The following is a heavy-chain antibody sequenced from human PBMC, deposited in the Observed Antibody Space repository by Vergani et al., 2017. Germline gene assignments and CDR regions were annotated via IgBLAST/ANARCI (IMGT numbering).Heavy chain of an antibody. J-gene: IGHJ4*02. CDR3: AIARGYSSSYFDY. CDR1: GFTFSSYA. D-gene: IGHD6-6*01. V-gene: IGHV3-23*04. Sequence: VQLVESGGGVVQPGRSLRLSCAASGFTFSSYAMSWVRQAPGKGLEWVSAISGSGGSTYSADSVKCRFTISRDNSKTTLYLQMNSLRAEDTAVYYCAIARGYSSSYFDYWGQGTLVTVSS. CDR2: ISGSGGST.